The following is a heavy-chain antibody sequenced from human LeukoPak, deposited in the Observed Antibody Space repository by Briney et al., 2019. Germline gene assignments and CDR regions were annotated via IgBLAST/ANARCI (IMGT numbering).Heavy chain of an antibody. Sequence: GGSLRLSCAASGFTFSGYWMSWVRQAPGKGLEWVANIKEDGSEKYYVDSVKGRFTVSRDNAKSSVDLQMNSLRAEDTAVYYCARGGRTTVYWGQGTLVTVSS. CDR2: IKEDGSEK. CDR3: ARGGRTTVY. V-gene: IGHV3-7*01. D-gene: IGHD4-17*01. J-gene: IGHJ4*02. CDR1: GFTFSGYW.